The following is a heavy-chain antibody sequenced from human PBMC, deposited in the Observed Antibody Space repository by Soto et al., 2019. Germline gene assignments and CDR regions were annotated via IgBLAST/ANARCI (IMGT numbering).Heavy chain of an antibody. Sequence: SETLSLTCAVSGWSISSGYDWAWIRQSPGKELEWIGSSDHSGSTSYNAFLKSRVTISIDASKNQFSLNLTSVTAADTAVYYCARDWGTGYNWFDPWGQGNLVTVSS. D-gene: IGHD1-1*01. J-gene: IGHJ5*02. CDR2: SDHSGST. CDR1: GWSISSGYD. CDR3: ARDWGTGYNWFDP. V-gene: IGHV4-38-2*02.